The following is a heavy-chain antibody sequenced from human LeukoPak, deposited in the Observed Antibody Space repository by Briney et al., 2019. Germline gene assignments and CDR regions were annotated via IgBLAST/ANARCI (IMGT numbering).Heavy chain of an antibody. D-gene: IGHD3-3*01. CDR1: GYTLTELS. J-gene: IGHJ6*02. Sequence: ASVKVSCKVSGYTLTELSMHWVRQAPGKGLEWMGGFDPEDGETIYAQKFQGRVTMTEDTSTDTAYLELSSLRSEDTAVYYCATSHTIFGVVFPYYYYYGMGVWGQGTTVTVSS. V-gene: IGHV1-24*01. CDR3: ATSHTIFGVVFPYYYYYGMGV. CDR2: FDPEDGET.